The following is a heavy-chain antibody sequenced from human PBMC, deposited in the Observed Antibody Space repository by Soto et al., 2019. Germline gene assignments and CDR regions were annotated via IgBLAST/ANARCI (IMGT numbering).Heavy chain of an antibody. Sequence: EVQLVESGGGLVQPGGSLRLPCAASGFTFTNYWMTWVRQAPGKGLEWVANINQDGSVKYYVDSVRGRFTVSRDNAKNSLYLKINSLRAEDTAIFYCARIGYSSSSLAYWGQGTLVTVSS. CDR3: ARIGYSSSSLAY. D-gene: IGHD6-6*01. CDR2: INQDGSVK. CDR1: GFTFTNYW. V-gene: IGHV3-7*01. J-gene: IGHJ4*02.